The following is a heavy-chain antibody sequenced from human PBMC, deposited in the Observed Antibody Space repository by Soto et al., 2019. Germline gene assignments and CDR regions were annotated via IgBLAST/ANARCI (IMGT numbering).Heavy chain of an antibody. Sequence: QVHLVQSGAEVKKPGASVKVSCKGSGYTFTSYGITWVRQAPGQGLEWMGWISAHNGNTDYAQRLQGRVTVTRDTSTSTAYMELWSLRSDDPAVYYCARGRYGDYWGQGALVTVSS. J-gene: IGHJ4*02. CDR3: ARGRYGDY. V-gene: IGHV1-18*01. CDR2: ISAHNGNT. CDR1: GYTFTSYG. D-gene: IGHD1-1*01.